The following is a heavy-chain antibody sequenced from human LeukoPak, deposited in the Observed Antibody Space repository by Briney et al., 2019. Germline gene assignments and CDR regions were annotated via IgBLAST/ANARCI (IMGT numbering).Heavy chain of an antibody. D-gene: IGHD5-12*01. J-gene: IGHJ4*02. CDR2: MYPNSGNT. V-gene: IGHV1-8*01. Sequence: ASVKVSCKASGYTFTSYDINWVRQAPGQALERMGWMYPNSGNTGYAQKFQGRVTMTRNTSISTAYMELSSLRSEDTAVYYCAIRGYSGYDLYFDYWGQGTLVTVSS. CDR3: AIRGYSGYDLYFDY. CDR1: GYTFTSYD.